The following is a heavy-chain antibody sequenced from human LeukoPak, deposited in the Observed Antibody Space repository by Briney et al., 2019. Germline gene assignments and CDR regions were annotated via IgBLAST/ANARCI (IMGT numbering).Heavy chain of an antibody. V-gene: IGHV1-69*13. Sequence: ASVKVSCKASGGTFSSYAISWVRQAPGQGLEWMGGIIPIFGTANYAQKFQGRVTITADESTSTAYMELSSLRSEDTAVYYCARARGDYGDYGFFLDIWGQGTMVTVSS. CDR3: ARARGDYGDYGFFLDI. J-gene: IGHJ3*02. D-gene: IGHD4-17*01. CDR2: IIPIFGTA. CDR1: GGTFSSYA.